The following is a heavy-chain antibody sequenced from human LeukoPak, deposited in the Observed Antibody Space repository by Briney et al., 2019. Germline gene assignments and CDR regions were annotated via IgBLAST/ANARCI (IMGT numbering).Heavy chain of an antibody. CDR1: GFILSGYW. CDR2: ISPDGSDT. J-gene: IGHJ6*02. V-gene: IGHV3-74*01. D-gene: IGHD2-8*02. Sequence: GGSLRLSCAASGFILSGYWMHWVRQAPGKGLVWVSRISPDGSDTTYADSVKGRFTISRDNSKNTLYLQMNSLRDEDAAVYQCTRVQAGRSGHMDVWGRGTTVTVSS. CDR3: TRVQAGRSGHMDV.